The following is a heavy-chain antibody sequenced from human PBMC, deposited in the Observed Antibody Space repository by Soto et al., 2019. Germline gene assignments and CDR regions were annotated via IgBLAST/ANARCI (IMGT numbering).Heavy chain of an antibody. J-gene: IGHJ6*02. Sequence: QPGGSLRLSCAASGFTFSNYGMHWVRQAPGKGLEWVAVISYDGGEKYYADSVRGRFTISRDNSKNMLYLQMNSLRAEDTAVYSCAKVTGYCSSSSCRREYYYYYGLDVWGQGTTVTVSS. V-gene: IGHV3-30*18. D-gene: IGHD2-2*01. CDR1: GFTFSNYG. CDR2: ISYDGGEK. CDR3: AKVTGYCSSSSCRREYYYYYGLDV.